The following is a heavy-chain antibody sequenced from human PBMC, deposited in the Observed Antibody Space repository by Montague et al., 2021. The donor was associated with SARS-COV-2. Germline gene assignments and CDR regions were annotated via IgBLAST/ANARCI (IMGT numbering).Heavy chain of an antibody. V-gene: IGHV3-23*01. Sequence: SRRLSCAASGFTSSSYAMTWVRHTPGRGLEWVSSISGDDDVTYHADSVRGRFTISRDNSKNTLYMEMNDLRVEDTALYYCAKGGRHPRDPFDIWGQGTTVSVSA. CDR3: AKGGRHPRDPFDI. CDR2: ISGDDDVT. D-gene: IGHD1-26*01. CDR1: GFTSSSYA. J-gene: IGHJ3*02.